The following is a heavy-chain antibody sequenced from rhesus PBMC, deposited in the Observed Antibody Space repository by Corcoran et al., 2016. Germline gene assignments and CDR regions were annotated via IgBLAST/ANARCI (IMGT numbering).Heavy chain of an antibody. CDR1: GFTFSSYY. V-gene: IGHV3-22*01. CDR2: IKTGGSST. J-gene: IGHJ4*01. CDR3: AKGAMWGYYCDY. Sequence: EVQLVESGGGLVQPGGSLRLSCTGSGFTFSSYYMYWIRQAPGKGLQWVSAIKTGGSSTWETDSVKGRFTISKENAKNTLYLQMNSLRAEDTAVYYCAKGAMWGYYCDYWGQGVLVTVSS. D-gene: IGHD2-2*01.